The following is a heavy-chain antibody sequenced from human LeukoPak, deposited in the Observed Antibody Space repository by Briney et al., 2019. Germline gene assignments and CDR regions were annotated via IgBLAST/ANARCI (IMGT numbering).Heavy chain of an antibody. J-gene: IGHJ5*02. D-gene: IGHD2-2*02. Sequence: GGSLRLSCAASGFTFSSYSMNWVRQAPGKGLEWVSYISSSSSTIYYADSVKGRFTISRDNAKNSLYLQMNSLRAEDTAVYYCARVYCSSTSCYTDPWGQGTLVTVSS. V-gene: IGHV3-48*04. CDR3: ARVYCSSTSCYTDP. CDR2: ISSSSSTI. CDR1: GFTFSSYS.